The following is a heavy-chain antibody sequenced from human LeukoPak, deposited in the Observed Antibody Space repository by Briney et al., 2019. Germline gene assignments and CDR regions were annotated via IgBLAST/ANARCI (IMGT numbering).Heavy chain of an antibody. CDR2: ISAYNGNT. D-gene: IGHD2-2*01. J-gene: IGHJ6*03. CDR1: GYTFTSYG. Sequence: ASVKVSCKASGYTFTSYGISWVRQAPGQGLEWMGWISAYNGNTNYAQKLQGRVTMTTDTSTSTAYMELRSLRSDDTAVYYCARERTLYCSSTSCDLYYYYYMDVWGKGTTVTISS. CDR3: ARERTLYCSSTSCDLYYYYYMDV. V-gene: IGHV1-18*01.